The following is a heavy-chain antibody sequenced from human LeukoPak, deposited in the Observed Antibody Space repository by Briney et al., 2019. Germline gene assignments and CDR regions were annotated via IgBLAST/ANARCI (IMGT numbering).Heavy chain of an antibody. D-gene: IGHD3-9*01. Sequence: GGSLRLSCAASGFTFSSYAMSWVRQAPGKGLEWVSSISGSGASTYYADSVKGRFTISRDNSKNTLYLQMNSLRAEDTAVYYCAKQGRDWLRDYYYYMDVWGKGTTVTISS. CDR3: AKQGRDWLRDYYYYMDV. CDR1: GFTFSSYA. J-gene: IGHJ6*03. CDR2: ISGSGAST. V-gene: IGHV3-23*01.